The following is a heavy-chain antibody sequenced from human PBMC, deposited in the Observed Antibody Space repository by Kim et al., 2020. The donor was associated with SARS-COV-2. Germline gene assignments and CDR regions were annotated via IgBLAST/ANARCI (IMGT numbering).Heavy chain of an antibody. Sequence: TNYNPPLRSRVTMSVDTSKNTFALRLSSVAAADTSVYYCATGGGAAAVLYWGQGTLVTVSS. V-gene: IGHV4-4*07. CDR3: ATGGGAAAVLY. J-gene: IGHJ4*02. CDR2: T. D-gene: IGHD6-13*01.